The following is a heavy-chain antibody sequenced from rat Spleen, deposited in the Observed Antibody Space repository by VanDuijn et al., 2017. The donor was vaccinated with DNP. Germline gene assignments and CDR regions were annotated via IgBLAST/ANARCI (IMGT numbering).Heavy chain of an antibody. Sequence: QVQLKESGPGLVQPSQTLSLTCTVSGFSLTNYNVHWVRQPTGKGMEWMGILWTGGGTAFNSLLKSRLSIGRDTSKSQVYLKMNRLQTEDTATYYCARYSTSFVMDAWGQGASVTVSS. V-gene: IGHV2-30*01. CDR3: ARYSTSFVMDA. D-gene: IGHD1-2*01. CDR2: LWTGGGT. J-gene: IGHJ4*01. CDR1: GFSLTNYN.